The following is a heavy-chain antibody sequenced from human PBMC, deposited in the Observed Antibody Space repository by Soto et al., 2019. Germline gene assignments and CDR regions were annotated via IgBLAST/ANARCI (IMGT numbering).Heavy chain of an antibody. D-gene: IGHD2-15*01. V-gene: IGHV3-23*01. CDR1: GFTFSSYA. CDR2: ISAGGDST. Sequence: GGALRLSCVASGFTFSSYALRWVRQAPGRGLECVSTISAGGDSTYSADSVKGRFTHSIYNSKITQYLQMNSLRAEDTSIYYYAKASGSTMVALLIDAFDIWGEGTMVTVSS. CDR3: AKASGSTMVALLIDAFDI. J-gene: IGHJ3*02.